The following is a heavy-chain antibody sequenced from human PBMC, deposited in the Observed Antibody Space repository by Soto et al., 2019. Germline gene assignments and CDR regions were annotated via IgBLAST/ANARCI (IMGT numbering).Heavy chain of an antibody. CDR3: AREVSSDSSGYYNFDY. J-gene: IGHJ4*02. CDR1: GGSISSGGYY. V-gene: IGHV4-31*03. CDR2: IYYSGST. Sequence: SETLSLTCTVSGGSISSGGYYWSWIRQHPGKGLEWIGYIYYSGSTYYNPSLKSRVTISVDTSKNQFSLKLSSVTAADTAVYYCAREVSSDSSGYYNFDYWGQGTLVTVSS. D-gene: IGHD3-22*01.